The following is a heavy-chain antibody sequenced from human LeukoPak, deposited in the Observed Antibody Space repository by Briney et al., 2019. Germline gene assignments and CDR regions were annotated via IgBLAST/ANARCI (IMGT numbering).Heavy chain of an antibody. J-gene: IGHJ4*02. CDR1: GGSISSGGYY. Sequence: SETLSLTCTVSGGSISSGGYYWSWIRQHPGKGLEWIGYIYYSGSTYYNPSLKSRVTISVDTSKNQFSLKLSSVTAADTAVYYCARSSITMVPDYWGQGTLVTVSS. V-gene: IGHV4-31*03. CDR3: ARSSITMVPDY. CDR2: IYYSGST. D-gene: IGHD3-10*01.